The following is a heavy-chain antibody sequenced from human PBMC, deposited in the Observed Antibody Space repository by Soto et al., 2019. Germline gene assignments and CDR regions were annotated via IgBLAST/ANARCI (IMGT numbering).Heavy chain of an antibody. J-gene: IGHJ6*02. CDR3: VRAAKNIYAMDV. CDR2: IKFDGSST. V-gene: IGHV3-74*01. Sequence: EVQLVESGGGLVQPGGSLRLSCAASGFAFSSYWMHWVRQAPGKGLLWVSRIKFDGSSTYYGDSGKGRFTISRDDAKNTVFRQMNGQRVEDTAVYYCVRAAKNIYAMDVWGQGTTVTVSS. CDR1: GFAFSSYW.